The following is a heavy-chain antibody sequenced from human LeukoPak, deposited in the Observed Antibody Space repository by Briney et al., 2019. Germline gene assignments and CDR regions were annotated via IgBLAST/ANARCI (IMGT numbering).Heavy chain of an antibody. CDR1: GFTFSSYW. V-gene: IGHV3-7*01. J-gene: IGHJ4*02. Sequence: GGSLRLSCAVSGFTFSSYWMSWVRQAPGKGLEWLANIKQDGSEKYYVDSVKGRFTISRDNAKNSLYLQMNSLRAEDTAVYYCARDRRYYGSGSYYSDYWGQGTLVTVSS. CDR2: IKQDGSEK. D-gene: IGHD3-10*01. CDR3: ARDRRYYGSGSYYSDY.